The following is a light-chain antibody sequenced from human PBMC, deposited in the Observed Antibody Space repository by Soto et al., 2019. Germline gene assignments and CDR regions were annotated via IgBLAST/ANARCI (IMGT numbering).Light chain of an antibody. V-gene: IGLV2-11*01. CDR2: DVS. CDR1: SSDFGGYNY. J-gene: IGLJ1*01. Sequence: QSVLTQPRSVSGSPGQSVTISCTGTSSDFGGYNYVSWYQHHPGKAPKLMIYDVSERPSGVTDRFSGSKSGNTASLTISGLQSEDEPDYYWCSYAGSVAVVGSGTKVTVL. CDR3: CSYAGSVAV.